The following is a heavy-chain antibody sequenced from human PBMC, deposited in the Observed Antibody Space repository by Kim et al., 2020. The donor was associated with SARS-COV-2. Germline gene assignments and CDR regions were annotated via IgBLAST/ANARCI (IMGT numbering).Heavy chain of an antibody. CDR3: ARWYCTGGSCYWGDYFDY. CDR2: ISGNKGYT. J-gene: IGHJ4*02. D-gene: IGHD2-15*01. CDR1: GYTFTTYG. V-gene: IGHV1-18*01. Sequence: ASVKVSCKASGYTFTTYGISWVRQAPGQGLEWMGWISGNKGYTNYAQKFQGRVSMTTDTSTSTAYMELMSLGSDDTAVYYCARWYCTGGSCYWGDYFDYWGQGTLVTVSS.